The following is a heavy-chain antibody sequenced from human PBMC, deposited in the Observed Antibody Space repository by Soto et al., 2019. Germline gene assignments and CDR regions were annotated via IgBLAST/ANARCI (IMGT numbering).Heavy chain of an antibody. CDR3: ARLFEMEVRGVIITDWFYP. CDR2: IYYSGST. Sequence: PSETLSLTCTVSGGSISSSSYYWGWIRQPPGKGLEWIGSIYYSGSTYYNPSLKSRVTISVDTSKNQFSLKLSSVTAADTAVYYCARLFEMEVRGVIITDWFYPWGQGTLVTVSS. V-gene: IGHV4-39*01. CDR1: GGSISSSSYY. J-gene: IGHJ5*02. D-gene: IGHD3-10*01.